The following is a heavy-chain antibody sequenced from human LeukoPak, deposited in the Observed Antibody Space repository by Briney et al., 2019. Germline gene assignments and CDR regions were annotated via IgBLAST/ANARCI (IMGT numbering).Heavy chain of an antibody. CDR3: ARDVVVVVAATGGFGWFDP. CDR2: INHSGST. D-gene: IGHD2-15*01. Sequence: SETLSLTCTVSGGSLSSYYWSWIRQPPGKGLEWVGEINHSGSTNYNPSLKSRVTISVDTSKNQFSLKLSSVTAADTAVYYCARDVVVVVAATGGFGWFDPWGQGTLVTVSS. V-gene: IGHV4-34*01. CDR1: GGSLSSYY. J-gene: IGHJ5*02.